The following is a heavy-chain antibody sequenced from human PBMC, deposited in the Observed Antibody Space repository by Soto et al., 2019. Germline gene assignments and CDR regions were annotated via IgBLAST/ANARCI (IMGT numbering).Heavy chain of an antibody. CDR1: GFTFSSYD. J-gene: IGHJ2*01. CDR3: ARGVAVAGPYWYFDL. V-gene: IGHV3-13*01. D-gene: IGHD6-19*01. CDR2: IGTTGDT. Sequence: EVQLVESGGGLIQPGGSLRLSCAASGFTFSSYDMHWVRQATGKGLEWVSAIGTTGDTYYPGSVKGRFTISRENAKNSWYLQMNSLRAGDTAVYYCARGVAVAGPYWYFDLWGRGTLVTVSS.